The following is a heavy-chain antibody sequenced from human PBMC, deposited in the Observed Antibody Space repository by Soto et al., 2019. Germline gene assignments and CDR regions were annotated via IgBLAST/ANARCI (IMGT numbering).Heavy chain of an antibody. CDR1: GYPVTAYY. CDR3: ARGGGVGVDESAAFDM. J-gene: IGHJ3*02. V-gene: IGHV1-2*02. Sequence: QLHLVQSGAVVKKPGASVTVSCSASGYPVTAYYMHWVRQAPGRGLEWMGGINPATGAAKYTQAFQGRVTMTSDTSTSTVFMELSALTTEDTAVFYCARGGGVGVDESAAFDMWGQGTLVTVSS. D-gene: IGHD3-3*01. CDR2: INPATGAA.